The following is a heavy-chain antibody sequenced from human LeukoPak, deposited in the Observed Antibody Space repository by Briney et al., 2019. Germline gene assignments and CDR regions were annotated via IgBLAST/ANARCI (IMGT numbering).Heavy chain of an antibody. V-gene: IGHV3-9*01. J-gene: IGHJ4*02. CDR1: GFIFSNYA. CDR3: ATAGGPYGDYEVY. CDR2: ISWNSGSI. Sequence: PGGSLRLSCAASGFIFSNYAMHWVRQAPGKGLEWVSGISWNSGSIGYADSVKGRFTISRDNAKNSLYLQMNSLRAEDTALYYCATAGGPYGDYEVYWGQGTLVTVSS. D-gene: IGHD4-17*01.